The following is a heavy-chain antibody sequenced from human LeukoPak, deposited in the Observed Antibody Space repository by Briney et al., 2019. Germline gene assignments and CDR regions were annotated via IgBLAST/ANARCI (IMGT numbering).Heavy chain of an antibody. CDR3: ARGTFVVVPAAIGGCYFDY. D-gene: IGHD2-2*01. CDR2: IYYSGSS. CDR1: GGSISSYY. J-gene: IGHJ4*02. V-gene: IGHV4-59*12. Sequence: PSETLSLTCTVSGGSISSYYWSWIRQPPGKGLEWIGYIYYSGSSNYNPSLKSRVTISVDRSKNQFSLKLSSVTAADTAVYYCARGTFVVVPAAIGGCYFDYWGQGTLVTVSS.